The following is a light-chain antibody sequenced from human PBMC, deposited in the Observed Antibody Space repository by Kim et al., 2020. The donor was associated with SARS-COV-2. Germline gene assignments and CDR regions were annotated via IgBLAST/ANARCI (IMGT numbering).Light chain of an antibody. J-gene: IGLJ1*01. V-gene: IGLV3-1*01. CDR1: KLWDKY. CDR2: QDS. Sequence: GSPGQTASIPCSGDKLWDKYACWYQQKPGQSPVLVIYQDSKRPSGIPERFSGSNSGNTATLTISGTQAMDEADYYCQAWDSSTEVFGTGTKVTVL. CDR3: QAWDSSTEV.